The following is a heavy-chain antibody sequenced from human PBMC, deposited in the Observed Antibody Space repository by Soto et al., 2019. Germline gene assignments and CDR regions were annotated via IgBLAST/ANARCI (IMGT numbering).Heavy chain of an antibody. Sequence: QITLKAAGPTLVKPTETLTLTCTFSGFSFTTTRMGVGWTRQGPGKALEWIAIIYWDGESRYNLLLRRRLTLTEDTSKIQVVLTMTNMYPKDTATYYCVQRDSTGTTTYFDSWAQGIPVTVAS. D-gene: IGHD1-1*01. V-gene: IGHV2-5*02. CDR2: IYWDGES. CDR1: GFSFTTTRMG. CDR3: VQRDSTGTTTYFDS. J-gene: IGHJ4*02.